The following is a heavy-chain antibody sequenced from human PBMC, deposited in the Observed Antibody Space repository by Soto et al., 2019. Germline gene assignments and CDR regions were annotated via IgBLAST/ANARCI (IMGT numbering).Heavy chain of an antibody. CDR2: IYYSGST. CDR1: GGSISSSSYY. CDR3: ARHVSGWYFDY. Sequence: SETLSLTCTVSGGSISSSSYYWGWIRQPPGKGLEWIGSIYYSGSTYYNPSLKSRVTISVDTSKNQFSLKLSSAAAADTAVYYCARHVSGWYFDYWGQGTLVTVSS. V-gene: IGHV4-39*01. J-gene: IGHJ4*02. D-gene: IGHD6-19*01.